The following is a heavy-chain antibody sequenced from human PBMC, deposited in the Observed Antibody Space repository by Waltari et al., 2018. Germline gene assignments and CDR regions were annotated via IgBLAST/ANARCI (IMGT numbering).Heavy chain of an antibody. CDR2: ISAYNGNT. V-gene: IGHV1-18*01. D-gene: IGHD3-22*01. Sequence: QVQLVQSGAEVKKPGASVKVSCKASGYTFTSYVIRRVRQAPGQGLEWMGWISAYNGNTNYAQKLQGRVTMTTDTSTSTAYMELRSLRSDDTAVYYCATSRGDYYDSSGYPPDYWGQGTLVTVSS. CDR3: ATSRGDYYDSSGYPPDY. J-gene: IGHJ4*02. CDR1: GYTFTSYV.